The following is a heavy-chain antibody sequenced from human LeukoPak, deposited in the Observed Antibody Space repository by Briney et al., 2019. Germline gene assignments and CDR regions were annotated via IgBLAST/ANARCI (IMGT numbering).Heavy chain of an antibody. D-gene: IGHD3-16*01. CDR1: GYTFTNYG. CDR2: ISAYSGDT. V-gene: IGHV1-18*01. Sequence: ASVKVSCKASGYTFTNYGISWVRQAPGQGLEWMGWISAYSGDTSYAQKFQGRVTMTRDTSTSTAYMELRSLRSDDTAVYYCARDPGSYGDAIDIWGQGTMVTVSA. CDR3: ARDPGSYGDAIDI. J-gene: IGHJ3*02.